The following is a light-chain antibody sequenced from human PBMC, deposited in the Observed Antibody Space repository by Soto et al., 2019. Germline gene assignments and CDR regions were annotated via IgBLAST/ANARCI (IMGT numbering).Light chain of an antibody. CDR3: QQYGSSGT. CDR2: GAS. Sequence: IMLKQSPGTLSLSPGERATLSCRASQSVSNNYLAWYQQKPGQAPRLLIYGASSRATGIPDRFSGSGSGTDFTLTISRLEPEDFAVYYCQQYGSSGTFGQGTKVDIK. J-gene: IGKJ1*01. CDR1: QSVSNNY. V-gene: IGKV3-20*01.